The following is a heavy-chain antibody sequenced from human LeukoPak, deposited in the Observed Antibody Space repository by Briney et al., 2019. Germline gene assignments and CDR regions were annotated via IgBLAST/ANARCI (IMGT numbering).Heavy chain of an antibody. D-gene: IGHD6-13*01. Sequence: PSETLSLTCAVYGGSFSGYYWSWIRQPPGKGPEWIGEINHSGSTNYNPSLKSRVTISVDTSKNQFSLKLSSVTAADTAVYYCAGGAPPGIAAAGTKFDPWGQGTLVTVSS. CDR1: GGSFSGYY. J-gene: IGHJ5*02. V-gene: IGHV4-34*01. CDR2: INHSGST. CDR3: AGGAPPGIAAAGTKFDP.